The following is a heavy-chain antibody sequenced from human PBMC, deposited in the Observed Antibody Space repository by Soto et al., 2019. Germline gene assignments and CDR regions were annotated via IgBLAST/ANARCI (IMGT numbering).Heavy chain of an antibody. D-gene: IGHD1-26*01. Sequence: SETLSLTCAVSGGSISSGGYSWSWIRQPPGKGLEWIGYIYHSGSTYYNPSLKSRVTISVDRSKNQFSLKLSSVTAADAAVYYCARDVGVWTSYGMDVWGQGTTVTVSS. J-gene: IGHJ6*02. CDR1: GGSISSGGYS. V-gene: IGHV4-30-2*01. CDR3: ARDVGVWTSYGMDV. CDR2: IYHSGST.